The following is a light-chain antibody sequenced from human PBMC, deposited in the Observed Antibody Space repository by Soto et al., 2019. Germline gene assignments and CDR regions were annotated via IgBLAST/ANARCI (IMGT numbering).Light chain of an antibody. CDR1: QSVSSSY. Sequence: EIVLTQSPGTLSLSPGERATLSCRASQSVSSSYLAWYQQKPGQAPRHLIYGASSRATGIPDRFSGSGSGTDFPLTISRLEPEDFAVYYCQQYGSSPLTFGGGTKVEIK. J-gene: IGKJ4*01. CDR2: GAS. CDR3: QQYGSSPLT. V-gene: IGKV3-20*01.